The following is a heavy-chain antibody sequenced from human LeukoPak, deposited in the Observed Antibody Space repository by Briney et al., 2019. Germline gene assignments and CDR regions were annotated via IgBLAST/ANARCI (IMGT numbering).Heavy chain of an antibody. Sequence: TSVKVSCKASGFTFTSSAVQWVRQARGQRLEWIGWIVVGSGDTNYAQKFQERVTITRDMSTSTAYMELSSLRSEDTAVYYCAAGYSGYDSPYYYYGMDVWGKGTTVTVSS. CDR1: GFTFTSSA. D-gene: IGHD5-12*01. CDR3: AAGYSGYDSPYYYYGMDV. J-gene: IGHJ6*04. CDR2: IVVGSGDT. V-gene: IGHV1-58*01.